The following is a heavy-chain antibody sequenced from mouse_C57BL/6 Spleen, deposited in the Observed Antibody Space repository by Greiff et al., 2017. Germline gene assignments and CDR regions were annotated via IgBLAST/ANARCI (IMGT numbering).Heavy chain of an antibody. CDR1: GFTFSSYA. CDR3: ARRQLRLHYFDD. V-gene: IGHV5-4*03. CDR2: ISDGGSYT. J-gene: IGHJ2*01. Sequence: EVMLVESGGGLVKPGGSLKLSCAASGFTFSSYAMSWVRQTPEKRLEWVATISDGGSYTYYPDNVKGRFTISRDNAKNNLYLQMSHLKSEDTAMYYCARRQLRLHYFDDWGQGTTLTVSS. D-gene: IGHD3-2*02.